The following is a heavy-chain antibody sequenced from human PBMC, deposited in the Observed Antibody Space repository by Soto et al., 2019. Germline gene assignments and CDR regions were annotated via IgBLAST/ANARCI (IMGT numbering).Heavy chain of an antibody. V-gene: IGHV3-74*01. CDR2: INSDGSRI. J-gene: IGHJ4*02. CDR3: AGTSSSSTTWSD. Sequence: GGSLRLSCAASGLNFSTYWMHWVRQVPGKGPVWVSSINSDGSRIIYADSVKGRFTISRDNAKNTLYLQMNSLRAEDTAVYYCAGTSSSSTTWSDWGQGTLVTVSS. CDR1: GLNFSTYW. D-gene: IGHD6-6*01.